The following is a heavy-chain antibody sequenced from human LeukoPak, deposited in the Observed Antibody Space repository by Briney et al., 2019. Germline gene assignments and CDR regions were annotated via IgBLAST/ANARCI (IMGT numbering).Heavy chain of an antibody. CDR3: ARLGGSSSEPLGY. CDR2: TYPGDSDT. CDR1: GYSFTTSW. D-gene: IGHD6-6*01. V-gene: IGHV5-51*01. J-gene: IGHJ4*02. Sequence: EESLKISCKGSGYSFTTSWIAWVRQMPGKGLEWMGITYPGDSDTTYSPSFQGQVTISADRSISTAYLQWSSLMASDTAMYYCARLGGSSSEPLGYWGQGTLVTVSS.